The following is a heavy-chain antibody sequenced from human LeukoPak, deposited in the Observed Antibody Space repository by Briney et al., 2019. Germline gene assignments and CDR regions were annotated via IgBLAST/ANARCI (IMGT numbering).Heavy chain of an antibody. CDR2: INWNGGST. CDR1: GFTFDDYG. V-gene: IGHV3-20*04. CDR3: ARKYYYDSSGYYYPYFDY. D-gene: IGHD3-22*01. Sequence: GGSLRLSCAASGFTFDDYGMSWVRQAPGKGLEWVSGINWNGGSTGYADSVKGRFTISRDNAKNSLYLQMNSLRAEDTALYYCARKYYYDSSGYYYPYFDYSGQGTLVTVSS. J-gene: IGHJ4*02.